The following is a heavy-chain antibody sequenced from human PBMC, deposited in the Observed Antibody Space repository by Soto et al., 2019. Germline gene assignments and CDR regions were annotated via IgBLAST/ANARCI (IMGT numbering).Heavy chain of an antibody. J-gene: IGHJ6*02. V-gene: IGHV4-31*03. D-gene: IGHD6-13*01. CDR2: IYYSGST. CDR1: GGSISSGGYY. CDR3: ARSPIDYSSKYYYYGMDV. Sequence: SETLSLTCTVSGGSISSGGYYWSWIRQHPGKGLEWIGYIYYSGSTYYNPSLKSRVTISVDTSKNQFSLKLSSVTAADTAVYYCARSPIDYSSKYYYYGMDVWGQGTTVTVSS.